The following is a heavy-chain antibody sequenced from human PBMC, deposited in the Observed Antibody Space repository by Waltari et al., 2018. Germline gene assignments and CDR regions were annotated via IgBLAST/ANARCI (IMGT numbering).Heavy chain of an antibody. Sequence: QVQLVQSGAEVKKPGSSVKVSCKASGGTFSSYAISWVRQAPGQGLEWMGGIIPIFGTANYAQKFQGRVTITTDESPSTAYMELSSLRSEDTAVYYCARRYCSGGSCYSGWFDPWGQGTLVTVSS. CDR3: ARRYCSGGSCYSGWFDP. D-gene: IGHD2-15*01. CDR2: IIPIFGTA. V-gene: IGHV1-69*05. CDR1: GGTFSSYA. J-gene: IGHJ5*02.